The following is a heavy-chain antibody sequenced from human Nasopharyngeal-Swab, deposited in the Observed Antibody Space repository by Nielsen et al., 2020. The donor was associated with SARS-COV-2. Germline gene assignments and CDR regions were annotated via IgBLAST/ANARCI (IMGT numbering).Heavy chain of an antibody. CDR3: ARHYYDSSGYYSGPIYYFDY. CDR1: GASISSISYY. Sequence: GSLRPSCTVSGASISSISYYWGWLRQPPGKGLEWIGSIYYSGGTYYNPTLKSRVTISVHTSKNQFSLKLSSVTAADTAVYYCARHYYDSSGYYSGPIYYFDYWGQGTLVTVSS. CDR2: IYYSGGT. D-gene: IGHD3-22*01. J-gene: IGHJ4*02. V-gene: IGHV4-39*01.